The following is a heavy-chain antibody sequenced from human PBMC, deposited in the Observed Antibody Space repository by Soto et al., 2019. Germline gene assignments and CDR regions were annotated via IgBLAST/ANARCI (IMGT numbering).Heavy chain of an antibody. CDR2: IKQDGSEK. Sequence: RGSLRLSCAASGFTFSSYWMSWVRQAPGKGLEWVANIKQDGSEKYYVDSVKGRFTISRDNAKKSLYLQMNRLRAEETALYYCERDRGYFDWLLRXDPCGQGT. CDR1: GFTFSSYW. V-gene: IGHV3-7*04. CDR3: ERDRGYFDWLLRXDP. D-gene: IGHD3-9*01. J-gene: IGHJ5*02.